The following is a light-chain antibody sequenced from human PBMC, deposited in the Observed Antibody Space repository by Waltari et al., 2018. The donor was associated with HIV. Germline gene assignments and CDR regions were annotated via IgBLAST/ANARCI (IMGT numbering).Light chain of an antibody. CDR2: ANN. V-gene: IGLV1-40*01. CDR1: NSNIGAPFA. CDR3: QSDDNSLSGSV. J-gene: IGLJ3*02. Sequence: QSVLTQPPSVSGAPGQRVTISCTVNNSNIGAPFAVHWYQQVPDTAPTLLIYANNNRPSGVPDRFSASRSGTSASLAITGLQAEDEGDYYCQSDDNSLSGSVFGGGTKVTVL.